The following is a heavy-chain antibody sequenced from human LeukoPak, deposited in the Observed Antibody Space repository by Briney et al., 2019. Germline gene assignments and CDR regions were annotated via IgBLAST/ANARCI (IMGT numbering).Heavy chain of an antibody. CDR3: ARHEEEDGYNAKTIDY. Sequence: PSETLSLTCTVSGGSISSSNNYWGWVRQPPGKGLEWIGTIHSSGSTTYYGPSLKSQLTISVDTSKNQFSLKLSSVTAADTAVYYCARHEEEDGYNAKTIDYWGQGTLVTVSS. D-gene: IGHD5-24*01. J-gene: IGHJ4*02. V-gene: IGHV4-39*01. CDR1: GGSISSSNNY. CDR2: IHSSGSTT.